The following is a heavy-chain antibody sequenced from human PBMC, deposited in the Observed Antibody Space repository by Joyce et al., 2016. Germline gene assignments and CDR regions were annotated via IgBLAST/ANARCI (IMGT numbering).Heavy chain of an antibody. Sequence: QVHLQESGPGLVKPSETLSLTCTVSGDSVTSLFWNWIRQPPGKGLEWVAHISSTGSTKYNPSLKSRATISLDAHRNQFSLKLTSGTAADTAIYYCARDGGYYFDYWGQGTLVAVSS. CDR3: ARDGGYYFDY. D-gene: IGHD3-16*01. V-gene: IGHV4-59*02. J-gene: IGHJ4*02. CDR1: GDSVTSLF. CDR2: ISSTGST.